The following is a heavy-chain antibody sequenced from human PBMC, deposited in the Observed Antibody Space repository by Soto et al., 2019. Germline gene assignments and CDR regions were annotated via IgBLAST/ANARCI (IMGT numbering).Heavy chain of an antibody. Sequence: EVQLVESGGGLVQPGESLRLSCAASGFTFSNHWMHWVRQAPGERQVWISRIKTDGTITDYADYVKGRFTVSRENAKNTLFLQMNSLRAEDTAVYYCARNWNGVDYWGQGTLVTVSS. CDR3: ARNWNGVDY. V-gene: IGHV3-74*01. CDR2: IKTDGTIT. D-gene: IGHD1-1*01. CDR1: GFTFSNHW. J-gene: IGHJ4*02.